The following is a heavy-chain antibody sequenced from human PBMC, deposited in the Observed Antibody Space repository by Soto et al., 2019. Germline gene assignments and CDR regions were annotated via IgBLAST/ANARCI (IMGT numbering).Heavy chain of an antibody. V-gene: IGHV3-48*02. D-gene: IGHD6-19*01. J-gene: IGHJ3*02. CDR3: ARDRMLEQWRGPHDAFDI. CDR2: INNVGGAI. CDR1: GFTFSIYS. Sequence: EVQLVESGGGLVQPGGSLRLSCAASGFTFSIYSMNWVRQAPGEGLEWISYINNVGGAIYYADSVQGRFTISRDNAKNSLYLQMNSLRDDDTAVYYCARDRMLEQWRGPHDAFDIWGQGTLVTVSS.